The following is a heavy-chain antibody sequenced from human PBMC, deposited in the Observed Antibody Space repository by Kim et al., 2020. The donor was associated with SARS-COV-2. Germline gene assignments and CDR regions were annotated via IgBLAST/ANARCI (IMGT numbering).Heavy chain of an antibody. J-gene: IGHJ4*02. CDR2: I. CDR3: AKDSSTVSLEY. D-gene: IGHD4-4*01. V-gene: IGHV3-48*02. Sequence: IYYADSVKCRFTISRDTAKSSLYLQMNSLRDDDTAVYYCAKDSSTVSLEYWGQGTLVTVSS.